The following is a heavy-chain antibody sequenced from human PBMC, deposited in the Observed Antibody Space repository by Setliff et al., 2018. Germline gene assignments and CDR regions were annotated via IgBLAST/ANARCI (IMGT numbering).Heavy chain of an antibody. D-gene: IGHD3-10*01. J-gene: IGHJ3*02. V-gene: IGHV3-33*06. CDR1: GFTFSTYR. Sequence: GGSLRLSCAASGFTFSTYRMHWVRQAPGKGLEWVAVILDDGVKKYHADSVKGRFTISRDNSNNTPYLQMDSLRADDTAIYYCVKDSSGRDAFDIWGQGTMVTVSS. CDR3: VKDSSGRDAFDI. CDR2: ILDDGVKK.